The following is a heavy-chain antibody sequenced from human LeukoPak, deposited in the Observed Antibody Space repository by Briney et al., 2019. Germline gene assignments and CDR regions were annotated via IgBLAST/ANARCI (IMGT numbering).Heavy chain of an antibody. D-gene: IGHD1-1*01. CDR2: ISGDSGAI. CDR3: TSGTYLYYFDY. V-gene: IGHV3-21*01. J-gene: IGHJ4*02. CDR1: GFTFSSYS. Sequence: PGGSLRLSCGASGFTFSSYSMNWVRQAPGKGLEWVSSISGDSGAIYYADSVEGRFTISRDNSRTTLFLQMNSLRAEDTAVYFCTSGTYLYYFDYWGPGTLVTVSS.